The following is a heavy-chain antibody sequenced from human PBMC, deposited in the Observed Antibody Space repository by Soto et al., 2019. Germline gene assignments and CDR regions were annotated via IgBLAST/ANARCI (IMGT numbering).Heavy chain of an antibody. D-gene: IGHD2-21*01. J-gene: IGHJ4*02. V-gene: IGHV3-74*01. Sequence: EVQLVESGGGLFQPGGSLRLSCEASGFTFSTYWMHWVRQAPGQGLVWLSRINADGRTTNYADSVRGRFTISGDNAKNTLFLQVNSLRAEDTAVYYCATAGQFRFDNWGQGALVTVSS. CDR3: ATAGQFRFDN. CDR1: GFTFSTYW. CDR2: INADGRTT.